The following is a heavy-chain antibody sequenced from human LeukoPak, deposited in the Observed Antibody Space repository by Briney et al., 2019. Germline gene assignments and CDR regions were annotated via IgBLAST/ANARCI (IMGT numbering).Heavy chain of an antibody. CDR3: ARALLYCSGGGCYPHFDY. Sequence: GSLRLSCAASGFTVSSNYMSWVRQAPGKGLEWVSVIYSGGSTYYADSVKGRFTISRDNSKNTLYLQMNSLRAEDTAVYYCARALLYCSGGGCYPHFDYWGQGTLVTVSS. CDR1: GFTVSSNY. J-gene: IGHJ4*02. V-gene: IGHV3-66*01. D-gene: IGHD2-15*01. CDR2: IYSGGST.